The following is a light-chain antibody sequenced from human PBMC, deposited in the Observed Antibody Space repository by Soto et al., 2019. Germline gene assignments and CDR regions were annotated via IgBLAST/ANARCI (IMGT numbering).Light chain of an antibody. Sequence: EVVLTQSPGTLSLSPGQSATLACRASQSVSGNYLVWYQQKPGQAPSLLIYDASSRATGIPDRFSGSGSGTDFTLTISRLAPEDCAVYYCQQYGSSPLVFGGGTKVEIK. CDR2: DAS. CDR3: QQYGSSPLV. CDR1: QSVSGNY. J-gene: IGKJ4*02. V-gene: IGKV3-20*01.